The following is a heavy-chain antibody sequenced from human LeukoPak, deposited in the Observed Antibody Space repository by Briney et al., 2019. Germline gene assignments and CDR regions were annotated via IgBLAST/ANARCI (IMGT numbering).Heavy chain of an antibody. J-gene: IGHJ5*02. CDR1: GGSFSGYY. V-gene: IGHV4-34*01. D-gene: IGHD4-17*01. CDR3: ARGSPVTNKRRNWSDP. CDR2: INHSGST. Sequence: PSETLSLTCAVYGGSFSGYYWSWIRQPPGKGLEWIGEINHSGSTNYNPSLKSRVTISVDTSKNQFSLKLSSVTAADTAVYYCARGSPVTNKRRNWSDPWGQGTLVTVSS.